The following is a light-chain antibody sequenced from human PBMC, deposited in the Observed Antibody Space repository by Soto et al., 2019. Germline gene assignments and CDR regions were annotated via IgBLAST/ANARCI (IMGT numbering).Light chain of an antibody. Sequence: DIVITQSPYSLAVSLGERATINCKSSHSVLYISNNKNYLAWYQHKPGHPPXLLIYWASTRESGVPDRFSGSGSGTDFTLTISSLHAEDVAVYYCQQYYSSITFGQGTRLEIK. J-gene: IGKJ5*01. V-gene: IGKV4-1*01. CDR2: WAS. CDR1: HSVLYISNNKNY. CDR3: QQYYSSIT.